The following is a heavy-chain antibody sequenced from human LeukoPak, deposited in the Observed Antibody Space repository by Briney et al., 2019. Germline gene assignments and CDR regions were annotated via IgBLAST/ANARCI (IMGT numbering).Heavy chain of an antibody. CDR1: GGSISSYY. CDR2: IYYSGST. V-gene: IGHV4-59*08. D-gene: IGHD3-22*01. Sequence: SETLSLTCTVSGGSISSYYWSWIRQPPGKGLEWIGYIYYSGSTNYNPSLKSRVTISVDTSRNQFSLKLSSVTAADTAVYYCARVPYYDSRDYYYGMDVWGQGTTVTVSS. J-gene: IGHJ6*02. CDR3: ARVPYYDSRDYYYGMDV.